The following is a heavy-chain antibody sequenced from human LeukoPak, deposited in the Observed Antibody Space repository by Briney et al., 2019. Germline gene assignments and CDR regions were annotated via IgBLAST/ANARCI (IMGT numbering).Heavy chain of an antibody. V-gene: IGHV4-31*03. Sequence: SETLSLTCTVSGGSISSGGYYWSWIRQHPGKGLEWIGYIYYSGSTYYNPPLKSRVTISVDTSKNQFCLKLSSVTAADTAVYYCARESPAICFDYWGQGTLVTVSS. CDR2: IYYSGST. D-gene: IGHD2-2*01. J-gene: IGHJ4*02. CDR3: ARESPAICFDY. CDR1: GGSISSGGYY.